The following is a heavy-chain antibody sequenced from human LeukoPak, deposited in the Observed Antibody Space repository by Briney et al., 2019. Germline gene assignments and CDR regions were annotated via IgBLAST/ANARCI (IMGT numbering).Heavy chain of an antibody. CDR1: GFIFSDYA. D-gene: IGHD4-17*01. V-gene: IGHV3-23*01. Sequence: GGSLRLSCAPSGFIFSDYALIWVRRAPGKGLEWISAIRGTGGTAYYADSVKGRCTISRDNSRNTVYLQMSSLRAEDTALYFCGKDPNGDYVGAFDFWGPGTMVTVSS. CDR2: IRGTGGTA. CDR3: GKDPNGDYVGAFDF. J-gene: IGHJ3*01.